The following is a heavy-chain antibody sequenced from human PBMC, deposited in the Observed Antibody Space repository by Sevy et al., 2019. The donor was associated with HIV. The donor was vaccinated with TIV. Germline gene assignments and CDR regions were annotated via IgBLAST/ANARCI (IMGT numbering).Heavy chain of an antibody. CDR2: ISGSGDAT. Sequence: GGSLRLSCTASEFTFSNYAMTWVRQAPGRGLEWVSGISGSGDATYYAYSVKGRFTISRDNSKNTLYLRMNSLRAEDTALYYCAKSSGYDVHFNGMDVWGQGTTVTVSS. V-gene: IGHV3-23*01. CDR3: AKSSGYDVHFNGMDV. J-gene: IGHJ6*02. CDR1: EFTFSNYA. D-gene: IGHD5-12*01.